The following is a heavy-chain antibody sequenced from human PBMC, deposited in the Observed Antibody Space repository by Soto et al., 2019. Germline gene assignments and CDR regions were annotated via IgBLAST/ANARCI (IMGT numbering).Heavy chain of an antibody. J-gene: IGHJ4*02. D-gene: IGHD5-12*01. CDR1: GFTFSIYA. CDR2: ISGSGGST. CDR3: AKDSSYGDFFDY. Sequence: GXLGLSCASSGFTFSIYAMSWVRQAPGKGLEWVSAISGSGGSTYYADSVKGRFTISRDNSKNTLYLQMNSLRAEDTAVYYCAKDSSYGDFFDYWGQGTLVTVSS. V-gene: IGHV3-23*01.